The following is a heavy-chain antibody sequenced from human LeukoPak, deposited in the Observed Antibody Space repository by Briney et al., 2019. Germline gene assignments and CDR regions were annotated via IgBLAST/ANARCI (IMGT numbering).Heavy chain of an antibody. Sequence: GGSLRLSCAASGFSVRYARMNWVRQAPGKGLEWIGRFTSKSDGGTTDYAAPLKGRFTISRDDSKNTLYLVTNSLRTEDTAVYYCTSGLWGGFDYWGQGTLVTVSS. CDR1: GFSVRYAR. CDR3: TSGLWGGFDY. J-gene: IGHJ4*02. V-gene: IGHV3-15*01. D-gene: IGHD3-16*01. CDR2: FTSKSDGGTT.